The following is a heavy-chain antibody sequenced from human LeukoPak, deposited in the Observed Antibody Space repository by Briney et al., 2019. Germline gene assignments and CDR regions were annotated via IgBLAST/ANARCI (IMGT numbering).Heavy chain of an antibody. Sequence: GASVKVSCKASGYTFTSYGISWVRQAPGQGLERMGWISAYNGNTNYAQKLQGRVTMTTDTSTSTAYMELRSLRSDDTAVYYCARDLPLGYCSSTSCYRIGFDPWGQGTLVTVSS. CDR1: GYTFTSYG. CDR3: ARDLPLGYCSSTSCYRIGFDP. CDR2: ISAYNGNT. J-gene: IGHJ5*02. D-gene: IGHD2-2*01. V-gene: IGHV1-18*01.